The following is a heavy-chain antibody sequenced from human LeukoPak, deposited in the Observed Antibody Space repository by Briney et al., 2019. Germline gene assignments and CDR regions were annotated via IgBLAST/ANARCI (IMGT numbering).Heavy chain of an antibody. CDR2: IYYSGST. D-gene: IGHD3-22*01. V-gene: IGHV4-31*03. J-gene: IGHJ2*01. CDR3: ARDRASGIVVATRYFDL. CDR1: GGSISSGGYY. Sequence: TLSLTCTVSGGSISSGGYYWSWIRQHPGKGLEWIVYIYYSGSTYYNPSLKSRVTISVDTSKNQFSLKLSSVTAADTAVYYCARDRASGIVVATRYFDLWGRGTLVTVSS.